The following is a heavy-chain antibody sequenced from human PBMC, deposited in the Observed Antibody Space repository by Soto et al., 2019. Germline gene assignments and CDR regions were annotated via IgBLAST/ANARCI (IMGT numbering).Heavy chain of an antibody. D-gene: IGHD3-22*01. Sequence: QVQLQESGPGLVKPSGTLSLTCAVSGGSISSSNWWSWVRQPPGKGLEWIGEIYHSGSTNYNPSRKSRVTISVDKSKNQFSLKLSSVTAADTAVYYCARTPYYYDSSGYYWEIHYWYFDLWGRGTLVTVSS. CDR3: ARTPYYYDSSGYYWEIHYWYFDL. CDR1: GGSISSSNW. V-gene: IGHV4-4*02. CDR2: IYHSGST. J-gene: IGHJ2*01.